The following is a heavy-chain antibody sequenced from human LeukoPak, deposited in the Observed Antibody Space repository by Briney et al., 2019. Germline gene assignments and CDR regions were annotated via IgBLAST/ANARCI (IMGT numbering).Heavy chain of an antibody. J-gene: IGHJ4*02. Sequence: APVKVSCKASGYTFTSYAMNWVRQAPGQGLEWMGWINTNTGNPTYAQGFTGRFVFSLDTSVSTAYLQISSLKAEDTAVYYCARPYYDILTGYSPSRFWGQGTLVTVSS. V-gene: IGHV7-4-1*02. CDR3: ARPYYDILTGYSPSRF. CDR1: GYTFTSYA. CDR2: INTNTGNP. D-gene: IGHD3-9*01.